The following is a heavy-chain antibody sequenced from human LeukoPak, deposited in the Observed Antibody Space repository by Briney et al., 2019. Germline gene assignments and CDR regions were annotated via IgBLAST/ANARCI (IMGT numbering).Heavy chain of an antibody. D-gene: IGHD1-26*01. Sequence: GASVKVSCKASGYTFTSYGISWVRQAPGQGLEWMGWISAYNGNTNYAQKLQGRVTMTTDTSTSTAYMELRSLRSDDTAVYYCARVRIVGAREYYFDYWGQGTLVTVSS. CDR2: ISAYNGNT. J-gene: IGHJ4*02. V-gene: IGHV1-18*01. CDR1: GYTFTSYG. CDR3: ARVRIVGAREYYFDY.